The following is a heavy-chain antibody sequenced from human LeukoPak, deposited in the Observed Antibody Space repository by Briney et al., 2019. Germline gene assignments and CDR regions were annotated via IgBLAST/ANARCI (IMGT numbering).Heavy chain of an antibody. CDR2: INHSGST. J-gene: IGHJ4*02. CDR3: ARGSDYDSSGYYYEYFDY. CDR1: GGSFSGYY. D-gene: IGHD3-22*01. Sequence: SETLSLTCAVYGGSFSGYYCSWIRQPPGKGLEWIGEINHSGSTNYNPSLKSRVTISVDTSKNQFSLKLSSVTAADTAVYYCARGSDYDSSGYYYEYFDYWGQGTLVTVSS. V-gene: IGHV4-34*01.